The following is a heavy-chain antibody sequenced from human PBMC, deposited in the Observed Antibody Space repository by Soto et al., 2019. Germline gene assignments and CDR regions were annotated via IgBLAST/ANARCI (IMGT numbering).Heavy chain of an antibody. J-gene: IGHJ3*02. D-gene: IGHD3-22*01. Sequence: ASVKVSCKASGYTFTSYGISWVRQAPGQGLEWMGWISAYNGNTNYAQKLQGRVTMTTDTSTSTAYMELRSLRSDDTAVYYCARVLDYYDSSGYYPDAFDIWGQGTMVTVSS. CDR1: GYTFTSYG. CDR2: ISAYNGNT. CDR3: ARVLDYYDSSGYYPDAFDI. V-gene: IGHV1-18*01.